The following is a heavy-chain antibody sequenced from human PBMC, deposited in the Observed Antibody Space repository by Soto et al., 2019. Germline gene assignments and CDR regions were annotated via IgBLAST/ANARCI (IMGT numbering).Heavy chain of an antibody. J-gene: IGHJ6*02. CDR3: ARYTYTSRYSYYGMDV. V-gene: IGHV3-49*03. Sequence: GGSLRLSCTTSGFTFGYYAMSWFRQAPGKGLEWVGVVRSKAYGGTTDYAASVKGRFDISRDDSKSIAYLQMNSVTTEDSAVYFCARYTYTSRYSYYGMDVWGHGTTVTVSS. CDR2: VRSKAYGGTT. D-gene: IGHD6-13*01. CDR1: GFTFGYYA.